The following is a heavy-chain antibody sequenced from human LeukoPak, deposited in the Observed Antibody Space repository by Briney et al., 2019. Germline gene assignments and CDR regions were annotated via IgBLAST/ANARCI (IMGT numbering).Heavy chain of an antibody. CDR2: ICYSGST. CDR1: GDSISTYY. CDR3: ARESVYGGRDYLFDI. V-gene: IGHV4-59*01. Sequence: SETLSLTCTVSGDSISTYYWSWIRQPPGKGLEWIGYICYSGSTNYNPSLKSRVTISVDTSKNQFSLKLSSVTAADTAVYYCARESVYGGRDYLFDIWGQGTMVTVSS. D-gene: IGHD1-26*01. J-gene: IGHJ3*02.